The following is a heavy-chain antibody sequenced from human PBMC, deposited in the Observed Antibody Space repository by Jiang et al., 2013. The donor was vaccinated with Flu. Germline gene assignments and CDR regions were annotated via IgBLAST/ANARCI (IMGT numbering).Heavy chain of an antibody. V-gene: IGHV2-70*01. CDR3: VRSTGFYYYDSSDYKKLRAFDI. CDR1: GFSLSTTGMC. D-gene: IGHD3-22*01. Sequence: KPTQTLTLTCTFSGFSLSTTGMCVNWIRQSPGKALEWLALVDWDDDKYYSTSLQTRLTISKDTSKNQVVLTMTSMDPVDTATYYCVRSTGFYYYDSSDYKKLRAFDIWGQGTVVTVSS. J-gene: IGHJ3*02. CDR2: VDWDDDK.